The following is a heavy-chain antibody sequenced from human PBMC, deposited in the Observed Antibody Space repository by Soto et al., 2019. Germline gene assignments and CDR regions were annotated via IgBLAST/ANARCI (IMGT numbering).Heavy chain of an antibody. CDR1: GYTFTGYY. V-gene: IGHV1-2*02. CDR2: INPNSGGT. CDR3: ARESRSNYDYIWGSYRVFDY. D-gene: IGHD3-16*02. J-gene: IGHJ4*02. Sequence: QVQLVQSGAEVKKPGASVKVSCKASGYTFTGYYMHWVRQAPGQGLEWMGWINPNSGGTNYAQKFQGGVTKTRDTSISTAYMELSSLRSDDTDVYYCARESRSNYDYIWGSYRVFDYWGQGTLVTVSS.